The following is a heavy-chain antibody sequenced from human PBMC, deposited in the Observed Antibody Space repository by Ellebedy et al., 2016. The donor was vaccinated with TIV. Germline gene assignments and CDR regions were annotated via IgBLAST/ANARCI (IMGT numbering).Heavy chain of an antibody. Sequence: GESLKISCAASGFTFSSYAMSWVRQAPGKGLEWVSAISGSGGSTYYADSVKGRFTISRDNSKNTLYLQMNSLKTEDTAVYFCSTSLMGNYYDYWGQGTLVTVSS. CDR2: ISGSGGST. J-gene: IGHJ4*02. V-gene: IGHV3-23*01. D-gene: IGHD2-8*01. CDR1: GFTFSSYA. CDR3: STSLMGNYYDY.